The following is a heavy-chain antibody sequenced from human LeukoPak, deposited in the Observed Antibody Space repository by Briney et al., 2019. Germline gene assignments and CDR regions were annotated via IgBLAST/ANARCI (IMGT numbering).Heavy chain of an antibody. V-gene: IGHV2-5*01. J-gene: IGHJ4*02. CDR2: IYGSEDK. Sequence: SGATLVNPPETLTLTCTFSGFSLESTALGVGWVRQPPGKALEWLALIYGSEDKRYMPSLQNRLTIPKDTSKNLVVLTMANVDPVDTATYYCARQGYGYVYFDFWGRGILVTVSP. CDR3: ARQGYGYVYFDF. D-gene: IGHD5-18*01. CDR1: GFSLESTALG.